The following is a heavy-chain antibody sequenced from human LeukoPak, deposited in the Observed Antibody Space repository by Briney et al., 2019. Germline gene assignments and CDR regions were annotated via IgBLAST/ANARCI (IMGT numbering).Heavy chain of an antibody. D-gene: IGHD3/OR15-3a*01. V-gene: IGHV4-4*07. Sequence: AETLSLTCSASGGSINRFYFSWLRQPAGKGLEGVGRFYSNGSPNDNPSLKSRVTMSADTSKNQASLKWSSVPVADTAVYSFARAHPRRFFDFFDMRGQGTM. CDR2: FYSNGSP. CDR1: GGSINRFY. CDR3: ARAHPRRFFDFFDM. J-gene: IGHJ3*02.